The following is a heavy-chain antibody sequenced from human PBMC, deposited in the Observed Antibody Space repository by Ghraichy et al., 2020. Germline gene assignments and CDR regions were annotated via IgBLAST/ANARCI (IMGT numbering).Heavy chain of an antibody. CDR3: ARLTVALDYYFYY. Sequence: SETLSLTCTVSGGSISSSSYYWGWIRQPPGKGLEWSGSIYYSGSTYYNPSLKSRVTISVDTSKNQFSLKLSSVTAADTAVYYCARLTVALDYYFYYWGQGTLVTVSS. CDR2: IYYSGST. J-gene: IGHJ4*02. D-gene: IGHD4-23*01. V-gene: IGHV4-39*01. CDR1: GGSISSSSYY.